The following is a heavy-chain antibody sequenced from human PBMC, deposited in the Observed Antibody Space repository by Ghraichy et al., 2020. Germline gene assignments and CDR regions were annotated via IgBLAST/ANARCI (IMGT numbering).Heavy chain of an antibody. CDR2: ISSSSSTI. CDR1: GFTFSSYS. Sequence: GGSLRLSCAASGFTFSSYSMDWVRQAPGKGLEWVSYISSSSSTIYYADSVKGRFTISRDNAKNSLYLQMNSLRAEDTAVYYCASLLLWFGESSSSFDYWGQGTLVTVSS. V-gene: IGHV3-48*04. J-gene: IGHJ4*02. CDR3: ASLLLWFGESSSSFDY. D-gene: IGHD3-10*01.